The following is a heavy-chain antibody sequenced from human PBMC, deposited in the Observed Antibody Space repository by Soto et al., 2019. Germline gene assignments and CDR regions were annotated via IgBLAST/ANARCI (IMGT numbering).Heavy chain of an antibody. CDR1: GGTFSSYA. V-gene: IGHV1-69*13. CDR3: AVDGGGKPAPLPLAY. Sequence: SVKVSCKASGGTFSSYAISWVRQAPGQGLEWMGGIIPIFGTANYAQKFQGRVTITADESTSTAYMELSSLRSEDTAVYYCAVDGGGKPAPLPLAYGGRGPLVPVP. D-gene: IGHD6-25*01. CDR2: IIPIFGTA. J-gene: IGHJ4*02.